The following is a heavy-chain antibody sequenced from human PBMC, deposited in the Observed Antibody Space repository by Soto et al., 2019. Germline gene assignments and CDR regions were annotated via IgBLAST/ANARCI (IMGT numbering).Heavy chain of an antibody. Sequence: ASVKVSCKVSGYTLTELSMHWVRQAPGKGLEWLGGFDPDDGETIYAQKFQGRVTMTEDTSTDTAYMELSSLRSEYTAVYYCATWDEYSGYELDYWGQGTLVTVSS. J-gene: IGHJ4*02. CDR3: ATWDEYSGYELDY. CDR2: FDPDDGET. CDR1: GYTLTELS. D-gene: IGHD5-12*01. V-gene: IGHV1-24*01.